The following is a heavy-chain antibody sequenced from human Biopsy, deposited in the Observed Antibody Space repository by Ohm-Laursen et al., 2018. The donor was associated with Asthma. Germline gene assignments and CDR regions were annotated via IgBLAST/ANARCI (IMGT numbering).Heavy chain of an antibody. CDR1: GYPLTDYS. CDR2: TDPNSGGT. CDR3: ARIKIRNGAGTDRYFDL. Sequence: ASVKVSCKASGYPLTDYSVHWARQAPGQGLEWMGRTDPNSGGTNYAQKFLGRVTMTRDTSVNTAFTVLSRLRSDDTAVYYCARIKIRNGAGTDRYFDLWGRGTLVTVSS. J-gene: IGHJ2*01. D-gene: IGHD3-16*01. V-gene: IGHV1-2*06.